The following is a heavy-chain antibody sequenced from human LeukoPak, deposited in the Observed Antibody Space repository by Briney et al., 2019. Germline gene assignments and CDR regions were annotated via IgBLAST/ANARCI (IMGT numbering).Heavy chain of an antibody. D-gene: IGHD3-22*01. CDR2: INPNSGGT. CDR1: GYTFTGYY. V-gene: IGHV1-2*02. J-gene: IGHJ3*02. Sequence: ASVKVSCKASGYTFTGYYMHWVRQAPGQGLEWMGWINPNSGGTNYAQKFQGRVTITTDESTSTAYMELSSLRSEDTAVYYCARGSRSGGSYYYDSSGLFGAFDIWGQGTMVTVSS. CDR3: ARGSRSGGSYYYDSSGLFGAFDI.